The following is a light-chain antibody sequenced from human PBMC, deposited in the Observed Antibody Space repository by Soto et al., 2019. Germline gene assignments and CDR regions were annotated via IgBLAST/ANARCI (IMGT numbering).Light chain of an antibody. CDR1: QGISNY. CDR2: AAS. CDR3: QKYNSAPRA. Sequence: DIQMTQSPSSLSASVGDRVTITCRASQGISNYLAWYQQKPGKVPKLLIYAASTLQSGVPSRFSGSGYGTDFTLTISSLQTEDVATYYCQKYNSAPRAFGQGPKVQIK. J-gene: IGKJ1*01. V-gene: IGKV1-27*01.